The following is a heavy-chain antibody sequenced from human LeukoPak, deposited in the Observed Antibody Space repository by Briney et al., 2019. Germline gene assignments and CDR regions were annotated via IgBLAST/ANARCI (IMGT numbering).Heavy chain of an antibody. Sequence: GASVKVSCKASGYTFTSYAMHWVRQAPGQRLEWMGWINAGNGNTKYSQKFQGRVTITRDTSASTAYMELSSLRSEDTAVYYCARDKRGRYFDWLPKPLDYWGQGTLVTVSS. D-gene: IGHD3-9*01. CDR2: INAGNGNT. CDR3: ARDKRGRYFDWLPKPLDY. CDR1: GYTFTSYA. J-gene: IGHJ4*02. V-gene: IGHV1-3*01.